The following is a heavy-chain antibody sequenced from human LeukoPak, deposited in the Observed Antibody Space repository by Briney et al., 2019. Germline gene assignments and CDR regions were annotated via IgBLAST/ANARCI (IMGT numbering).Heavy chain of an antibody. Sequence: SETLSLTCTVSGGSISNYYWSWIRQPPGKGLEWIGYIYYSGSTNYNPSLKSRVTISVDTSKNQFSLRLSSVTAADTAVYYCARVGGTNYYYYGMDVWGQGTTVTVSS. V-gene: IGHV4-59*01. CDR3: ARVGGTNYYYYGMDV. D-gene: IGHD3-16*01. CDR1: GGSISNYY. J-gene: IGHJ6*02. CDR2: IYYSGST.